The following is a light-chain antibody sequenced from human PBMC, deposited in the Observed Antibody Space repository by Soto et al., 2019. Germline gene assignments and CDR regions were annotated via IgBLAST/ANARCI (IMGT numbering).Light chain of an antibody. J-gene: IGKJ4*01. CDR3: QQYNDWPPQLT. CDR2: GAS. CDR1: QTVSSK. V-gene: IGKV3-15*01. Sequence: EIVMTQSPATLSVSVGERATLSCRASQTVSSKLAWYQQKPGQAPRLLIYGASTRATGIPARFTGSGSGTEFTLPISSLQSEDFAVYYCQQYNDWPPQLTFGGGTKVEFK.